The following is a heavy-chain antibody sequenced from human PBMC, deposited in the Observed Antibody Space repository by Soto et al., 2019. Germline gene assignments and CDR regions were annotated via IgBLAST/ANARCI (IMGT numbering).Heavy chain of an antibody. CDR3: ARVPYYYGSGSYYRYNFEALY. Sequence: PSETLSLTCAFSVYSISSGYYWGWIRQPPGKGLEWIGSIYHSGGTYYNPSLKSRVTISVDTSKNQFSLKLSSVTAADTAVYYCARVPYYYGSGSYYRYNFEALYWGEGTLVTLSS. V-gene: IGHV4-38-2*01. CDR2: IYHSGGT. D-gene: IGHD3-10*01. J-gene: IGHJ4*02. CDR1: VYSISSGYY.